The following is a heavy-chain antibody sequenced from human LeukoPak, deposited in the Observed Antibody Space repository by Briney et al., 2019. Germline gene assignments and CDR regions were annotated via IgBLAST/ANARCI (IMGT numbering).Heavy chain of an antibody. CDR2: INHSGST. V-gene: IGHV4-34*01. Sequence: SETLSLTCAVYGGSFSGYYWSWIRQPPGKGLEWIGEINHSGSTNYNPSLKSRVTISVDTSKNQFSLKLSSVTAADTAVYYCARDAVAVPAAIEAAFDYWGQGTLVTVSS. D-gene: IGHD2-2*01. CDR1: GGSFSGYY. CDR3: ARDAVAVPAAIEAAFDY. J-gene: IGHJ4*02.